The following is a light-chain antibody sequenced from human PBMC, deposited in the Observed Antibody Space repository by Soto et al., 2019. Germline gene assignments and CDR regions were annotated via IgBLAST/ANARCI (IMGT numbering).Light chain of an antibody. CDR1: QSVGSD. CDR3: QHYITSLTT. Sequence: EIFLTQSPAPLSLAPGERATLAFRASQSVGSDLAWYQQKPGQAPRLLIYGASRRATGVPDRFIGSGSGTDFTLTISRLEPEDFAVYYCQHYITSLTTFGQGTKVDIK. V-gene: IGKV3-20*01. J-gene: IGKJ1*01. CDR2: GAS.